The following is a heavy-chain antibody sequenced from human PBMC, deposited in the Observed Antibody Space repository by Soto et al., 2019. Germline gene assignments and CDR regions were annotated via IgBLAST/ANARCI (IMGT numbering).Heavy chain of an antibody. Sequence: EVQLLESGGGLVQPGGSLRLCCATSGFSFSNYGMNWVRQAPGKGLEWVSGITKTGRSTFIADSVRGRFTISRDNLKNIMYLQMNSLRVDDTALYYCTKDAEAYDFAFDKWGQGTMVTVTS. V-gene: IGHV3-23*01. J-gene: IGHJ3*02. CDR1: GFSFSNYG. D-gene: IGHD3-3*01. CDR3: TKDAEAYDFAFDK. CDR2: ITKTGRST.